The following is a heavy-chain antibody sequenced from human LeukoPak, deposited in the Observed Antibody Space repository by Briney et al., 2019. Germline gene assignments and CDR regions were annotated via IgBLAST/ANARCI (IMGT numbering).Heavy chain of an antibody. J-gene: IGHJ6*03. CDR2: INWNGGSR. Sequence: GGSLRLSCAASGFTFDDYGMSWVRQAPGKGLEWVSGINWNGGSRGYADSVKGRFTMSRDNAKNSLYLQMNSLRAEDTALYYFASCAADDLCDMDVCGKGTTVTVSS. CDR1: GFTFDDYG. CDR3: ASCAADDLCDMDV. D-gene: IGHD3/OR15-3a*01. V-gene: IGHV3-20*04.